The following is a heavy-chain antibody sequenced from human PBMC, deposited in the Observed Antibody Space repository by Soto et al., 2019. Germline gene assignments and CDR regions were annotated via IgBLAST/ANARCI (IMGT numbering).Heavy chain of an antibody. CDR1: SGSISSSNW. J-gene: IGHJ6*03. CDR3: ARARGYCSGGSCYSYYYYMDV. Sequence: SETLSLTCAVSSGSISSSNWWRWVRQPPGKGLEWIGEIYHSGSTNYNPSLKSRVTISVDKSKNQFSLKLSSVTAADTAVYYCARARGYCSGGSCYSYYYYMDVWGKGTTVTVSS. D-gene: IGHD2-15*01. V-gene: IGHV4-4*02. CDR2: IYHSGST.